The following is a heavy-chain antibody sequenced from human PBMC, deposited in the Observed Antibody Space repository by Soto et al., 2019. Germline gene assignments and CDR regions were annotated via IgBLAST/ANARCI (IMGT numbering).Heavy chain of an antibody. V-gene: IGHV4-31*03. CDR2: ISYSGST. Sequence: QVQLQESGPGLVQPSQTLSLTCTVSGGSISSGGYYWSWIRQHPGTGLERIGHISYSGSTYYNTSLKSRLLMSVDTSSNQFSLIVNSVTAADTAVYYCARGVLHWGQGTLVTVSS. J-gene: IGHJ4*01. CDR3: ARGVLH. CDR1: GGSISSGGYY.